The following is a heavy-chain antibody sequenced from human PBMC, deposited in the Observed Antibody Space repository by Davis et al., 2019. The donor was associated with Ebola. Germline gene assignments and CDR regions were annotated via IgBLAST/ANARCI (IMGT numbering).Heavy chain of an antibody. V-gene: IGHV3-33*08. CDR2: IWYDGSNK. CDR1: GFTFSSYW. Sequence: GESLKISCAASGFTFSSYWMSWVRQAPGKGLEWVAVIWYDGSNKYYADSVKGRFTISRDNSKNTLYLQMNSLRAEDTAVYYCARGARVATFILNYYYYGMDVWGQGTTVTVSS. D-gene: IGHD5-12*01. J-gene: IGHJ6*02. CDR3: ARGARVATFILNYYYYGMDV.